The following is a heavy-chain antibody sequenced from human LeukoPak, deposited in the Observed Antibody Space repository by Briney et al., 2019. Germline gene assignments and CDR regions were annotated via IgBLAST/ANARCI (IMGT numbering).Heavy chain of an antibody. Sequence: GGSLRLSCEASGLTFNNYTMHWVRQSSGKGLEWVSGIGSSGGGTYYADSVKGRFTISRDTSKDTVYLQMDSLRAEDTAIYYCAKIHQNRVVVGAKGAFDIWGQGTVVTVSS. D-gene: IGHD2-15*01. J-gene: IGHJ3*02. CDR2: IGSSGGGT. V-gene: IGHV3-23*01. CDR1: GLTFNNYT. CDR3: AKIHQNRVVVGAKGAFDI.